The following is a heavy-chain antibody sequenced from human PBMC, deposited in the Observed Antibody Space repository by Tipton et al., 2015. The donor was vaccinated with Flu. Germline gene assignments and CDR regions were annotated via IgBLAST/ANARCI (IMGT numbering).Heavy chain of an antibody. J-gene: IGHJ4*02. V-gene: IGHV4-61*02. CDR1: GGSVRSGSYY. Sequence: TLSLTCTVSGGSVRSGSYYWSWIPQPAGKGLEWIGRIYAAGDTKYNPSLKSRVTISLDTSKNQFSLRLNSVTAADTAVYYCARERLGEYNSSGYPDSWGQGGLVTVSS. CDR3: ARERLGEYNSSGYPDS. D-gene: IGHD3-22*01. CDR2: IYAAGDT.